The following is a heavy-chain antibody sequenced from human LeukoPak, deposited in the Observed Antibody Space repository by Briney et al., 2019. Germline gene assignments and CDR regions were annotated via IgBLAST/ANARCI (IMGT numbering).Heavy chain of an antibody. J-gene: IGHJ1*01. CDR1: GFTFSSYA. Sequence: PGGSLRLSCAASGFTFSSYAMSWIRQPPGKGLEWIGEINHSGSTNYNPSLKSRVTISVDTSKNQFSLKLSSVTAADTAVYYCARASGGFDHLHHWGQGTLVTVSS. D-gene: IGHD3-10*01. CDR3: ARASGGFDHLHH. CDR2: INHSGST. V-gene: IGHV4-34*01.